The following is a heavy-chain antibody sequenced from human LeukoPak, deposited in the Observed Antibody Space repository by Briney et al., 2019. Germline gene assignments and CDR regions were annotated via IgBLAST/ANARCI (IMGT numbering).Heavy chain of an antibody. CDR1: GFTFSSYG. CDR2: IWYDGSNK. CDR3: ARDGEVGRDIVVVVAHPPDY. J-gene: IGHJ4*02. V-gene: IGHV3-33*01. Sequence: PGRSLRLSCAASGFTFSSYGMHWVRQAPGKGLEWVAVIWYDGSNKYYADPVKGRFTISRDNSKNTLYLQMNSLRAEDTAVYYCARDGEVGRDIVVVVAHPPDYWGQGTLVTVSS. D-gene: IGHD2-15*01.